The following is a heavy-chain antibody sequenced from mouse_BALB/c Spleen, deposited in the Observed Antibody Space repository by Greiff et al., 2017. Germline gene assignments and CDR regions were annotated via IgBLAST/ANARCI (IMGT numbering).Heavy chain of an antibody. CDR1: GYTFTDHA. D-gene: IGHD2-10*02. J-gene: IGHJ4*01. CDR3: RGVWGAMGY. CDR2: ISPGNGDI. V-gene: IGHV1S53*01. Sequence: VQLQQSDAELVKPGASVKISCKASGYTFTDHAIHWVKQKPEQGLEWIGYISPGNGDIKYNEKFKGEATLTADKSSSTAYMQRNSLTSEESAVYFCRGVWGAMGYWGQGASVTVSS.